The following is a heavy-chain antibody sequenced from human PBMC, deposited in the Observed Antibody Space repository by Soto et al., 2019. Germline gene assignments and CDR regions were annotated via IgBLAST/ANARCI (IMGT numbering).Heavy chain of an antibody. CDR1: GGSISIRNW. V-gene: IGHV4-4*02. Sequence: PSETLSVTCAISGGSISIRNWVTWFRQTPEKGLEWIGEIFHSGNTNYNPSLKSRVAISVDKSNSRFSLKLSSVTAADTAVYYCAGGPGSYSTSYYFDFWGQGTMVTVSS. J-gene: IGHJ4*02. D-gene: IGHD1-26*01. CDR3: AGGPGSYSTSYYFDF. CDR2: IFHSGNT.